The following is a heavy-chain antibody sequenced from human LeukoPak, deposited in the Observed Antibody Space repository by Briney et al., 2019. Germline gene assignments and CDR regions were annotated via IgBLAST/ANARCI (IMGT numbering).Heavy chain of an antibody. J-gene: IGHJ4*02. CDR3: ARDGVSVMPEFDF. CDR2: IYCKDGAT. Sequence: ASVKVSCKASGYTFSDYYIYCVRQAPGQGLEWMGWIYCKDGATRYAEKFEGRVTMTRDTSIDTVYMELSGLTSDDTAVFYCARDGVSVMPEFDFWGQGTLVTVSS. D-gene: IGHD5/OR15-5a*01. CDR1: GYTFSDYY. V-gene: IGHV1-2*02.